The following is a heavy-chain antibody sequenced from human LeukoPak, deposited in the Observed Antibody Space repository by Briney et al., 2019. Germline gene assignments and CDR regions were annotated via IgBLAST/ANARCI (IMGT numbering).Heavy chain of an antibody. CDR3: ASYCSSTSCKYHFDY. CDR2: INPNSGGT. Sequence: ASVKVSCKASGYTFTGYYMHWVRQAPGQELEWMGWINPNSGGTNYAQKFQGRVTMTRDTSISTAYMELSRLRSDDTAVYYCASYCSSTSCKYHFDYWGQGTLVTVSS. D-gene: IGHD2-2*01. J-gene: IGHJ4*02. CDR1: GYTFTGYY. V-gene: IGHV1-2*02.